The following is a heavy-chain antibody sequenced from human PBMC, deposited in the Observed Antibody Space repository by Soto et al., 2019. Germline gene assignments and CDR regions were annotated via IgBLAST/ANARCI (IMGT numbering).Heavy chain of an antibody. CDR3: ASVRAISAYRRSGALGL. CDR2: IYSGGST. CDR1: GFTVSGHY. Sequence: EVQLVESGGGLVQPGGSLRLSCAASGFTVSGHYMSWVRQAPGKGLEWVSVIYSGGSTYYANSVTGRFTISRDNSRNTVDLQMSSLRAEDTAVYYWASVRAISAYRRSGALGLWGQGTLVSVSS. D-gene: IGHD3-10*02. J-gene: IGHJ4*02. V-gene: IGHV3-66*01.